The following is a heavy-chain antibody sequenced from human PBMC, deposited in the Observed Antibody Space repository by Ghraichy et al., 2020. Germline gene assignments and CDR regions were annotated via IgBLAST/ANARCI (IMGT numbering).Heavy chain of an antibody. Sequence: SETLSLTCAVYGGSFSGYYWSWIRHRPGKGLEWIGEINHSGSTNYTPSLKSRVTISVDTSKNQFSLKLSSVTAADTAVYYCAARVPYYYDSSGYYLLWGQGTLVTVSS. CDR3: AARVPYYYDSSGYYLL. CDR2: INHSGST. V-gene: IGHV4-34*01. D-gene: IGHD3-22*01. J-gene: IGHJ4*02. CDR1: GGSFSGYY.